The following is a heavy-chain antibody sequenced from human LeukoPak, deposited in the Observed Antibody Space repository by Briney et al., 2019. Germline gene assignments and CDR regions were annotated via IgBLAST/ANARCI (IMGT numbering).Heavy chain of an antibody. J-gene: IGHJ6*03. D-gene: IGHD3-3*01. CDR3: AKGHFWSGASYAFYMDV. CDR1: GLHFRGYD. V-gene: IGHV3-30*02. Sequence: PGGSLSLSCAASGLHFRGYDMLGVRPAPAKGLAGVAFVWFDESEKYYADSVKGRFTISRDNSMNTLYLQMNSLRPEDTAVYFCAKGHFWSGASYAFYMDVWGKGTTVTVSS. CDR2: VWFDESEK.